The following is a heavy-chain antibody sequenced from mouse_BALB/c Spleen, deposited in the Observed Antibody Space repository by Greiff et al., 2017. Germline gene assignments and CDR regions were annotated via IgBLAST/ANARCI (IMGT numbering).Heavy chain of an antibody. CDR3: ASGGSAWFAY. CDR2: IDPANGNT. Sequence: EVKLMESGAELVKPGASVKLSCTASGFNIKDTYMHWVKQRPEQGLEWIGRIDPANGNTKYDPKFQGKATITADTSSNTAYLQLSSLTSEDTAVYYCASGGSAWFAYWGQGTLVTVSA. V-gene: IGHV14-3*02. CDR1: GFNIKDTY. J-gene: IGHJ3*01.